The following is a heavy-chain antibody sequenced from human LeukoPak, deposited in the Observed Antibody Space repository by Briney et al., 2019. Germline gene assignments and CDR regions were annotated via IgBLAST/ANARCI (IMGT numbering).Heavy chain of an antibody. V-gene: IGHV7-4-1*02. D-gene: IGHD2-15*01. J-gene: IGHJ5*02. Sequence: ASVKVSCKGSGYKFISYAMNWVRQAPGQGPEWMGWITTDTGNPTYARGFTGQYVFSVDTSVTTAYLQINSLRTEDTAVYYCARDLPDIVVVVAATRGWFDPWGQGTLVTVSS. CDR1: GYKFISYA. CDR3: ARDLPDIVVVVAATRGWFDP. CDR2: ITTDTGNP.